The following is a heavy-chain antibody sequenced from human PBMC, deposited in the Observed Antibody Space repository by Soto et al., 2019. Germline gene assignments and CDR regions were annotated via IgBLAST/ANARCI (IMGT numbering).Heavy chain of an antibody. CDR2: IYYSGST. D-gene: IGHD3-22*01. Sequence: QVQLQESGPGLVKPSQTLSLTCTVSGGSISSGGYYWSWIRQHPGKALEWIGYIYYSGSTYYNPSLKSRVTISVDTSKNQFSLKLTSVTAADTALYYCARGDTGYYDSSVYYSHWGQGTLVSVSS. CDR1: GGSISSGGYY. V-gene: IGHV4-31*03. CDR3: ARGDTGYYDSSVYYSH. J-gene: IGHJ4*02.